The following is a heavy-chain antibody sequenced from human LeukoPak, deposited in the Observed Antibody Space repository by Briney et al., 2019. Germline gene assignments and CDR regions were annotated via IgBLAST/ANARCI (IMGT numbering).Heavy chain of an antibody. V-gene: IGHV3-23*01. Sequence: PGGSLRLSCAASGFTFSNYDMSWVRQAPGKGLEWVSSISDSGGSTYYADSVKGRFTTSRDNSKNTLYLQVTNLRAADTAVYYCAKDLSRAVAADWFDPWDQGSLVTVSS. J-gene: IGHJ5*02. D-gene: IGHD6-19*01. CDR3: AKDLSRAVAADWFDP. CDR2: ISDSGGST. CDR1: GFTFSNYD.